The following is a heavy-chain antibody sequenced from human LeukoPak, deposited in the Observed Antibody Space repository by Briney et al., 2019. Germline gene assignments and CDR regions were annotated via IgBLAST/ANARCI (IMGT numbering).Heavy chain of an antibody. J-gene: IGHJ4*02. CDR1: GGSISSSSYY. CDR3: ARGTLYSGWSYYFDY. CDR2: IYYSGST. Sequence: SETLSLTCIVSGGSISSSSYYWGWIRQPPGKGLEWIGSIYYSGSTYYNPSLKSRVTISVDTSKYQFSLKLSSVTAADTAVYYCARGTLYSGWSYYFDYWGQGSQVTVSS. D-gene: IGHD6-19*01. V-gene: IGHV4-39*01.